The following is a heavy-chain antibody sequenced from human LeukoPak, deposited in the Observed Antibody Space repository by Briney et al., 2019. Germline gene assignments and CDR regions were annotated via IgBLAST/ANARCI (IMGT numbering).Heavy chain of an antibody. CDR2: INSDGSST. J-gene: IGHJ4*02. CDR3: ARALNRGYSYGYGY. V-gene: IGHV3-74*01. D-gene: IGHD5-18*01. Sequence: GGSLRLSCAASGFTFSSYWMHWVRQAPGKGLVWGSRINSDGSSTSHADSVKGRFTISRDNAKNTLYLQMNSLRAEDTAVYYCARALNRGYSYGYGYWGQGTLVTVSS. CDR1: GFTFSSYW.